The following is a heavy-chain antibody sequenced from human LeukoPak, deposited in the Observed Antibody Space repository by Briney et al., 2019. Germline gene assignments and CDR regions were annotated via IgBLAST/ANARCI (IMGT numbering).Heavy chain of an antibody. D-gene: IGHD2-15*01. CDR2: ISSSSSYI. CDR1: GFTFSSYS. CDR3: ARDRADIVVVVAATGGSNDPGDAFDI. V-gene: IGHV3-21*01. J-gene: IGHJ3*02. Sequence: GGSLRLSCAASGFTFSSYSMNWVRQAPGKGLEWVSSISSSSSYIYYADSVKGRFTISRDNAKNSVYLQMNSLRAEDTAVYYCARDRADIVVVVAATGGSNDPGDAFDIWGQGTMVTVSS.